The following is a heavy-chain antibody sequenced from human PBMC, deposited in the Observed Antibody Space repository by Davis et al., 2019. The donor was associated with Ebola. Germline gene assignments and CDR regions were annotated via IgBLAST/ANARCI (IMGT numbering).Heavy chain of an antibody. V-gene: IGHV3-48*01. CDR3: ARVYGSGSYYNRGWFDP. CDR1: GFTFSSYS. CDR2: ISSSSSTI. J-gene: IGHJ5*02. Sequence: GESLKISCAASGFTFSSYSMNWVSQAPGKGLEWVSYISSSSSTIYYADSVKGRFTISRDNAKNSLYLQMNSLRGEDTAVYYCARVYGSGSYYNRGWFDPWGQGTLVTVSS. D-gene: IGHD3-10*01.